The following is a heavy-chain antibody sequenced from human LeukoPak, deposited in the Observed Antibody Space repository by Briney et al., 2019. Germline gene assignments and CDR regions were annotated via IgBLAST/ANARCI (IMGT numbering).Heavy chain of an antibody. J-gene: IGHJ5*02. V-gene: IGHV1-2*02. CDR2: INPNTGGT. Sequence: ASVKVSCKASGYTFTGYYVHWVRQAPGQGLEWMGWINPNTGGTNYAQKFQGRVTMTKDTSTNAAYMELNKLTSDDTAVYYCGRGNKSFDPWGQGTLVTVPS. CDR3: GRGNKSFDP. CDR1: GYTFTGYY.